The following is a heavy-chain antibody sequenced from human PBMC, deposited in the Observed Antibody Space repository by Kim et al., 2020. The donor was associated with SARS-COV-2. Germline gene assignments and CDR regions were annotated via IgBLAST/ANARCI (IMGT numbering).Heavy chain of an antibody. Sequence: SETLSLTCTVSGGSISSGGYYWSWIRQHQGKGLEWIVYIYDSGSNYYNPSHKSRATISVDTSKNQFSLKLSSVTAADTAVYYCARVRSSSSRDSSGWYFHYWGQGTLVTVSS. D-gene: IGHD6-19*01. CDR3: ARVRSSSSRDSSGWYFHY. CDR1: GGSISSGGYY. V-gene: IGHV4-31*03. J-gene: IGHJ4*02. CDR2: IYDSGSN.